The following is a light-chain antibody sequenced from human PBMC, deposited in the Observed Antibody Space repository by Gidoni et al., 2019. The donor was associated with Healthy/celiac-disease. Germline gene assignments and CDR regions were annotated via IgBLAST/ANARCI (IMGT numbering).Light chain of an antibody. V-gene: IGLV3-21*01. CDR1: NIGVKI. CDR3: QVWDNTNNQGGV. CDR2: YDR. Sequence: SYVLTQPPSVSVAPGKTATITGGGNNIGVKIVHWYQQKPGQAPAVFMYYDRNRPSGIPERFYGSNSGNTATLTISRVDAGDEDDFYCQVWDNTNNQGGVFGGGTKLTVL. J-gene: IGLJ2*01.